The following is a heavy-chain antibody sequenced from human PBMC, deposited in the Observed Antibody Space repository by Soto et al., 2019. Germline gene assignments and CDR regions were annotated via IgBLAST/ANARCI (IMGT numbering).Heavy chain of an antibody. CDR2: IYYSGST. J-gene: IGHJ6*03. CDR1: GGSISSSSYY. CDR3: ARQVQGVAVGYYYYYYMDV. Sequence: PSETLSLTCTVSGGSISSSSYYWGWIRQPPGKGLEWIGSIYYSGSTYYNPSLKSRVTISVDTSKNQFSLKLSSVTAADTAVYYCARQVQGVAVGYYYYYYMDVWGKGTTVT. V-gene: IGHV4-39*01. D-gene: IGHD6-19*01.